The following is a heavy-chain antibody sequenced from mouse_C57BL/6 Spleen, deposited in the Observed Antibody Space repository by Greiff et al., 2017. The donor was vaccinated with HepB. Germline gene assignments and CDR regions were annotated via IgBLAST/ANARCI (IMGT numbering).Heavy chain of an antibody. CDR2: IWSGGST. V-gene: IGHV2-2*01. J-gene: IGHJ1*03. D-gene: IGHD1-1*01. CDR1: GFSLPSYG. Sequence: QVQLKESGPGLVQPSQSLSITCTVSGFSLPSYGVHWVRQSPGKGLEWLGVIWSGGSTDYNAAFISRLSISKDNSKSQVFFKMNSLQADDTAIYYCARNDYGSSYGYFDVWGTGTTVTVSS. CDR3: ARNDYGSSYGYFDV.